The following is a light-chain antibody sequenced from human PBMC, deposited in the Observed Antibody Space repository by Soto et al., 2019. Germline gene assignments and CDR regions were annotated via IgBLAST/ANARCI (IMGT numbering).Light chain of an antibody. J-gene: IGKJ3*01. Sequence: TQSPGTLSLSPGERATLSCRASQSLSTNSLAWYQQKPGQTPRLLIYAASTRDTDIPDRFNGSGSGTDFALTISRLEPEDFALYYCQQYDASPLTFGPGTKVDIK. CDR1: QSLSTNS. CDR3: QQYDASPLT. CDR2: AAS. V-gene: IGKV3-20*01.